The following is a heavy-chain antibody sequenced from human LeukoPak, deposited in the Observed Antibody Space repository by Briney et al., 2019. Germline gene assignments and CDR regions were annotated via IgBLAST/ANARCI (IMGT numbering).Heavy chain of an antibody. CDR2: INSDGRST. Sequence: GGSLRLSCAASGFTFSSYWMHCVRQAPGKGRVWVSRINSDGRSTSYADSVKGRFTISRDNAKNTLYLQMNSLRAEDTAVYSCARARWFGELVWGQGTLVTVSS. J-gene: IGHJ4*02. V-gene: IGHV3-74*01. CDR3: ARARWFGELV. CDR1: GFTFSSYW. D-gene: IGHD3-10*01.